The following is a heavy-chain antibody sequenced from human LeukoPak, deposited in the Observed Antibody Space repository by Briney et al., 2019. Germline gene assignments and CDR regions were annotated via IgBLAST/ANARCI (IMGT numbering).Heavy chain of an antibody. Sequence: GESLKISCKGSGYSFTTYWIGWVRQMPGKGLEWMGIIYPDDSDTRYSPSFQGQVTISVDKSISTAYLQWSSLKASDTAMYYCAKLGAYTSSWYGFVDYWGQGTLITVSS. CDR3: AKLGAYTSSWYGFVDY. CDR1: GYSFTTYW. D-gene: IGHD6-19*01. V-gene: IGHV5-51*01. J-gene: IGHJ4*02. CDR2: IYPDDSDT.